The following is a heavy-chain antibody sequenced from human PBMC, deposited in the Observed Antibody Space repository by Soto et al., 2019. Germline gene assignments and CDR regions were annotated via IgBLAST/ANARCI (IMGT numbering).Heavy chain of an antibody. CDR2: INAGTGNT. V-gene: IGHV1-3*01. CDR3: GRAESVVVVPAAHSPGEGMDV. D-gene: IGHD2-2*01. Sequence: QVQLLQSGAEVKKPGASVKVSCNASGYTFTSYAMHWVRQAPGQRLEGMGWINAGTGNTKYSQKFQGRVTITRDTSASTAYMKLSSRRSEDTAVYYCGRAESVVVVPAAHSPGEGMDVWGQGTTVTVSS. J-gene: IGHJ6*02. CDR1: GYTFTSYA.